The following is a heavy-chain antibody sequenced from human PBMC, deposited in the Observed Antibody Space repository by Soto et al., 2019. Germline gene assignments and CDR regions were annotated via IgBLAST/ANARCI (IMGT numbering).Heavy chain of an antibody. V-gene: IGHV3-73*01. CDR3: TRLISAAQDY. CDR1: GFVFKDSS. J-gene: IGHJ4*02. D-gene: IGHD3-10*01. Sequence: EVLLVESGGGLVQPGGSLKLSCAASGFVFKDSSIHWVRQASGKGLEWVGRIRDRAYNYATAYAASVKGRFTISRDESDNTAYLHMGSLNTEDTAIYYCTRLISAAQDYWGQGTLVTVSS. CDR2: IRDRAYNYAT.